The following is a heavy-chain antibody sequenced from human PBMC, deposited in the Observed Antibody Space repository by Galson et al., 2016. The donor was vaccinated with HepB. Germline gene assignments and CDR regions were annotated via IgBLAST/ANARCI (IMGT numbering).Heavy chain of an antibody. CDR2: ISYDGRDK. J-gene: IGHJ6*02. V-gene: IGHV3-33*01. D-gene: IGHD5-12*01. Sequence: SLRLSCAASGFRFTDYGMHWFRQAPGKGLEWVAVISYDGRDKNYGESVRGRFTISRDTSKNTLSLQMNRLRAEDTALYYCARGLRSGRFFNHYGMDVWGQGATVIVSS. CDR3: ARGLRSGRFFNHYGMDV. CDR1: GFRFTDYG.